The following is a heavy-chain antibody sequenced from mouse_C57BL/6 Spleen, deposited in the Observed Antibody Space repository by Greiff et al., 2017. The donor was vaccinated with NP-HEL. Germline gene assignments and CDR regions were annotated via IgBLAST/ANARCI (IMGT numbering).Heavy chain of an antibody. J-gene: IGHJ3*01. CDR2: IYPGDGDT. Sequence: VQLQQSGPELVKPGASVKISCKASGYAFSSSWMNWVKQRPGKGLEWIGRIYPGDGDTNYNGKFKGKATLTADKSSSTAYMQLSSLTSEDSAVYFCARGSDGSSLFAYWGQGTLVTVSA. CDR1: GYAFSSSW. V-gene: IGHV1-82*01. D-gene: IGHD1-1*01. CDR3: ARGSDGSSLFAY.